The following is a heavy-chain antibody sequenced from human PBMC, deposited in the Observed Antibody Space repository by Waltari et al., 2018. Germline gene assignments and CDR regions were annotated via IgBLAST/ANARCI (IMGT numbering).Heavy chain of an antibody. J-gene: IGHJ4*02. CDR2: IYYSGST. V-gene: IGHV4-39*07. Sequence: QLQLQESGPGLVKPSETLSLTCTVSGGSISSSSYYWGWIRQPPGKGLEWIGSIYYSGSTYYNPSLKSRVTISGDTSKNQFSLKLSSVTAADTAVYYCARDMTGDGREWGQGTLVTVSS. CDR3: ARDMTGDGRE. D-gene: IGHD7-27*01. CDR1: GGSISSSSYY.